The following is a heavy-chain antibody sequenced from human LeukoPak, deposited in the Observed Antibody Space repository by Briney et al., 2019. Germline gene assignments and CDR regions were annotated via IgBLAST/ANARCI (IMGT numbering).Heavy chain of an antibody. D-gene: IGHD3-22*01. CDR1: GFTFSSYS. V-gene: IGHV3-48*01. CDR3: ASRDYYDSSGYYPGDY. Sequence: GGSLRFSCAASGFTFSSYSMNWVRQAPGKGLEWVSYISSSSSTIYYADSVKGRFTISRDNAKNSLYLQMNSLRAEDTAVYYCASRDYYDSSGYYPGDYWGQGTLVTVSS. CDR2: ISSSSSTI. J-gene: IGHJ4*02.